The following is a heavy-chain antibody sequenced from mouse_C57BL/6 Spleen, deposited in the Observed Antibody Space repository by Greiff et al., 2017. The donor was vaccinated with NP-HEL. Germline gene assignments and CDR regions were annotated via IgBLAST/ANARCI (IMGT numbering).Heavy chain of an antibody. J-gene: IGHJ3*01. V-gene: IGHV1-42*01. D-gene: IGHD2-4*01. Sequence: EVKLMESGPELVKPGASVKISCKASGYSFTGYYMNWVKQSPEKSLEWIGEINPSTGGTTYNQKFKAKATLTVDKSSSTDYMQLKSLTSEDSAVYYCARPDYDVGCAYWGQGTLVTVSA. CDR3: ARPDYDVGCAY. CDR1: GYSFTGYY. CDR2: INPSTGGT.